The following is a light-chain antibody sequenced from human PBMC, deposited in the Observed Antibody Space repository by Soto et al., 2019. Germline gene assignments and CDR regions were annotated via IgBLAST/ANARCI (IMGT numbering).Light chain of an antibody. V-gene: IGKV1-5*03. CDR2: KAS. CDR1: QSISDY. Sequence: DIQMTQSPSTLSASLVYRFTITCLASQSISDYLAWYQQKPGRAPKLLIYKASSLGSGVPSRFSGSGSGTEFTLTISSLQPDDFATYYCQQYNSSSPETFGQGTKVDI. J-gene: IGKJ1*01. CDR3: QQYNSSSPET.